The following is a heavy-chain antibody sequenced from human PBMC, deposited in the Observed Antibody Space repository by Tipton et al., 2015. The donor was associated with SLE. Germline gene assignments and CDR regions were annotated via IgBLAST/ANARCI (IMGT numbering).Heavy chain of an antibody. V-gene: IGHV4-59*01. CDR3: ARATIGDFWRGSYYFDY. CDR2: IYYSGST. D-gene: IGHD3-3*01. J-gene: IGHJ4*02. CDR1: GGSISSYY. Sequence: TLSLTCTVSGGSISSYYWSWIRQPPGKGLEWIGYIYYSGSTNYNPSLKSRVTISVDTSKNQFSLKLSSVTAADTAVYYCARATIGDFWRGSYYFDYWGQGTLVTVSS.